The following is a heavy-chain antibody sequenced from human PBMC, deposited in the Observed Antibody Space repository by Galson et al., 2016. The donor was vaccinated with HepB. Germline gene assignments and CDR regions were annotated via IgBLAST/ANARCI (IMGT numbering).Heavy chain of an antibody. J-gene: IGHJ4*02. Sequence: SLRLSCAASGFTFRNYALSWVRRAPGKGLEWVSHIDGPTPNTHYADSVRGRFSIYRDYSRDTLYLQMDSLTAEDSAIYYCTTWLSHHFDYWGQGTRVTVSP. V-gene: IGHV3-23*01. CDR2: IDGPTPNT. CDR1: GFTFRNYA. CDR3: TTWLSHHFDY. D-gene: IGHD6-19*01.